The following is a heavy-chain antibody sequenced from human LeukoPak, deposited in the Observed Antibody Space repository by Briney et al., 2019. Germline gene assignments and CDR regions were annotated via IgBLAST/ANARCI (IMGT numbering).Heavy chain of an antibody. CDR3: ARPEYYYDSSGYSDYGMDV. CDR1: GYSFTSYW. CDR2: IYPGDSDT. Sequence: GESLKISCKGSGYSFTSYWIGWVRQMPGKGLEWMGIIYPGDSDTRYSPSFQGQVTISADKSISTAYLQWSSLKALDTAMYYCARPEYYYDSSGYSDYGMDVWGQGTTVTVSS. V-gene: IGHV5-51*01. J-gene: IGHJ6*02. D-gene: IGHD3-22*01.